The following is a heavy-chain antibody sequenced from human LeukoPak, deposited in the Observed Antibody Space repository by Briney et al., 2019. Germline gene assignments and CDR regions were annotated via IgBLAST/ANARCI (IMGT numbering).Heavy chain of an antibody. CDR3: ARDPAVAGSNWFDP. V-gene: IGHV4-59*01. CDR1: GGSISSYY. Sequence: SETLSLTCTVSGGSISSYYWSWIRQPAGKGLEWIGYIYYSGSTNYNPSLKSRVTISVDTSKNQFSLKLSSVTAADTAVYYCARDPAVAGSNWFDPWGQGTLVTVSS. J-gene: IGHJ5*02. D-gene: IGHD6-19*01. CDR2: IYYSGST.